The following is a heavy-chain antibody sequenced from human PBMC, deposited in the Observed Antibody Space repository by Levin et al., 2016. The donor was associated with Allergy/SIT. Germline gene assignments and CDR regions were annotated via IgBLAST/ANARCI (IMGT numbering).Heavy chain of an antibody. CDR3: ARDARIVVVWGSAESGYYGMDV. J-gene: IGHJ6*02. Sequence: GESLKISCAASGFTFSSYEMNWVRQAPGKGLEWVSYISSSGSTIYYADSVKGRFTISRDNAKNSLYLQMNSLRAEDTAVYYCARDARIVVVWGSAESGYYGMDVWGQGTTVTVSS. D-gene: IGHD2-2*01. V-gene: IGHV3-48*03. CDR1: GFTFSSYE. CDR2: ISSSGSTI.